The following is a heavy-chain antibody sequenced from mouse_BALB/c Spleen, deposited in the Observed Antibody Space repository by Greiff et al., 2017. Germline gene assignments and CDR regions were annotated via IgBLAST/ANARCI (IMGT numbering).Heavy chain of an antibody. CDR1: GFTFSSYA. V-gene: IGHV5-6-5*01. Sequence: EVHLVESGGGLVKPGGSLKLSCAASGFTFSSYAMSWVRQTPEKRLEWVASISSGGSTYYSDSVKGRFTISRDNARNTQYLQMSSLRSEDTAVYYCARAGHGGFEYWGQGTLVTVSA. D-gene: IGHD3-1*01. CDR2: ISSGGST. CDR3: ARAGHGGFEY. J-gene: IGHJ3*01.